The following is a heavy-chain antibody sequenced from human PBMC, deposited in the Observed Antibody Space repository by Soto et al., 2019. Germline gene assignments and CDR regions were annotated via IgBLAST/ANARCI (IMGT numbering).Heavy chain of an antibody. CDR2: ISGSGGST. D-gene: IGHD3-3*01. Sequence: LRLSCAASGFTFSSYAMSWVRQAPGKGLEWVSAISGSGGSTYYADSVKGRFTISRDNSKNTLYLQMNSLRAEDTAVYYCAKGDYDFWSGYSDWGQGTLVTVSS. J-gene: IGHJ4*02. V-gene: IGHV3-23*01. CDR1: GFTFSSYA. CDR3: AKGDYDFWSGYSD.